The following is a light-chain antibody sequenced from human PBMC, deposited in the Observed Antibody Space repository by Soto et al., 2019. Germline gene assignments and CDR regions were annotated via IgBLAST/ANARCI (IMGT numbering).Light chain of an antibody. Sequence: QSALTQPASVSGSPGQSITIPCTGTSSDVGTYKYVSWYQQHPGKAPKLMIYEVSRRPSGSSNRFSGSKSGNTASLTISGLQAEDEADYYCSSYTSSSTLVFGGGTKLTVL. CDR3: SSYTSSSTLV. CDR2: EVS. CDR1: SSDVGTYKY. V-gene: IGLV2-14*01. J-gene: IGLJ2*01.